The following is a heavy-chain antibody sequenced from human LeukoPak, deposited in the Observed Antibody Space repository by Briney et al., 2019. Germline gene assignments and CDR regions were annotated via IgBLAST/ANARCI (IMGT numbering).Heavy chain of an antibody. CDR1: GFTFSSYS. J-gene: IGHJ4*02. CDR3: ARDLAYSRLDY. Sequence: GGSLRLSCAASGFTFSSYSMNWVRQAPGKGLEWVASINPEGSEKYSADSVKGRFTISRDNAKNSLYLQMDSLRVEDTAFYYCARDLAYSRLDYWGQGMLVTVSS. CDR2: INPEGSEK. V-gene: IGHV3-7*01. D-gene: IGHD5-18*01.